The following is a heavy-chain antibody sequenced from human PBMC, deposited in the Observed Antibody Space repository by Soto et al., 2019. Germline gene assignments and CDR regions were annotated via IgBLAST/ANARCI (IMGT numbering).Heavy chain of an antibody. D-gene: IGHD6-19*01. CDR2: IYCDHDK. J-gene: IGHJ4*02. CDR3: AHGRSGESNCYS. Sequence: QITLKESGPTLVKPTQTLTLTCTFSGFSLSTSGVGVGWIRQPPGKALEWLALIYCDHDKRYSTSLKSRDTSTKDTDKNQLVLTMANMDPGDTATYDGAHGRSGESNCYSWGQRTLDTVSS. CDR1: GFSLSTSGVG. V-gene: IGHV2-5*02.